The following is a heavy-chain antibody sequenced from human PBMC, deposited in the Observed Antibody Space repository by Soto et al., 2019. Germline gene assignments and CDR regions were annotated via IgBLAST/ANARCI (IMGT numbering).Heavy chain of an antibody. V-gene: IGHV3-48*02. Sequence: EVQLVESGGGLVQRGGSLRLSCAASGFTFSSFSMNWVRQAPGRGLEWISYIGGGGRLISYADSVKARFAISRDNAQNPLYLQMVSLRDEDTAVYYCARDLGWAFDCWGQGTLVTVSS. CDR3: ARDLGWAFDC. D-gene: IGHD6-19*01. CDR2: IGGGGRLI. J-gene: IGHJ4*02. CDR1: GFTFSSFS.